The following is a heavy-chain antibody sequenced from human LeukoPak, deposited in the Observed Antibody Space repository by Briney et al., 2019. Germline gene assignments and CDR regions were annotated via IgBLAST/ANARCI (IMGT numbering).Heavy chain of an antibody. CDR2: INHSGST. CDR1: GGSFSGYH. D-gene: IGHD5-18*01. Sequence: MPSETLSLTCAVYGGSFSGYHWSWIRQPPGKGLEWIGEINHSGSTNYNPSLKSRVTISVDTSKNQFSLKLSSVTAADTAVYYCARGSGYSYGYHYWGQGTLVTVSS. CDR3: ARGSGYSYGYHY. J-gene: IGHJ4*02. V-gene: IGHV4-34*01.